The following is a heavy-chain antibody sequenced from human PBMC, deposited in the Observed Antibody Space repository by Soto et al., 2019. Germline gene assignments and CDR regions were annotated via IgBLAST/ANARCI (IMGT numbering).Heavy chain of an antibody. J-gene: IGHJ4*02. Sequence: QVQLQQWGAGLLKPSETLSLTCAVYGGSFSGYYWSWIRQPPGKGLEWIGEINHSGSTNYNPSLKSRVTISVDTSKNQFSLKLSSVTAADTAVYYCARGPPHHVDTAMVRLLTTVTNFDYWGQGTLVTVSS. CDR2: INHSGST. CDR1: GGSFSGYY. D-gene: IGHD5-18*01. V-gene: IGHV4-34*01. CDR3: ARGPPHHVDTAMVRLLTTVTNFDY.